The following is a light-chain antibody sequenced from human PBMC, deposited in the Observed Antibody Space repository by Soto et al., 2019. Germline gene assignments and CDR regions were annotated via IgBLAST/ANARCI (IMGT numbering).Light chain of an antibody. Sequence: EIVMTQSPATLSVSPGERATLSCRASQSISSNLGWYQQRPGQAPRLLIYGASTRATGIPARFIGSGAGTEFTLTISSLQSEDFSVYYCQQYNTWRSITFGQGTRLEIK. J-gene: IGKJ5*01. CDR1: QSISSN. V-gene: IGKV3-15*01. CDR3: QQYNTWRSIT. CDR2: GAS.